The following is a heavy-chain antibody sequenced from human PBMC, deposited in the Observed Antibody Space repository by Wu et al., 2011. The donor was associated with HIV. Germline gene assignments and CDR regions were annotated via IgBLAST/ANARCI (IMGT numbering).Heavy chain of an antibody. J-gene: IGHJ6*03. CDR1: GGTFSSYA. CDR2: IIPIFGTA. CDR3: ASHKKNIAAAGKLVDYYYYYMDV. Sequence: VSCKASGGTFSSYAISWVRQAPGQGLEWMGRIIPIFGTANYAQKFQGRVTIIADESTSTAYMELSSLRSEDTAVYYCASHKKNIAAAGKLVDYYYYYMDVWGKRDHGHRLL. V-gene: IGHV1-69*15. D-gene: IGHD6-13*01.